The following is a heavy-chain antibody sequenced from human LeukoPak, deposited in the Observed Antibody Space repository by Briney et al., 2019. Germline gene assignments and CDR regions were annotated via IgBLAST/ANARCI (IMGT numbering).Heavy chain of an antibody. V-gene: IGHV1-2*02. Sequence: GASVKVSCKASGYTFTGYYMHWVRQAPGQGLEWMGWINPNSGGTNYAQKFQGRVTMTRDTSISTAYMELSRLRSDDTAVYYCARTIPRESSGWFKGDDAFDIWGQGTMVTVSS. CDR3: ARTIPRESSGWFKGDDAFDI. CDR2: INPNSGGT. CDR1: GYTFTGYY. D-gene: IGHD6-19*01. J-gene: IGHJ3*02.